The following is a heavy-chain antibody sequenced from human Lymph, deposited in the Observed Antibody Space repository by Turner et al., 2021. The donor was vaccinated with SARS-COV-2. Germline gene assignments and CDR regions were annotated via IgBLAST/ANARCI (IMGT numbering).Heavy chain of an antibody. CDR3: ARSEFCTSTSCYRGYYYYRMDV. V-gene: IGHV5-51*03. CDR1: GYSFTSYW. J-gene: IGHJ6*02. CDR2: IYPGDSDT. D-gene: IGHD2-2*02. Sequence: EVQLVQSGAAVNTPGESLKISCKGSGYSFTSYWIGWVRQMPGKGLEWMGIIYPGDSDTRYSPSFQGQVTISADKSISTAYLQWSSLKASDTAMYYCARSEFCTSTSCYRGYYYYRMDVWGQGTTVTVSS.